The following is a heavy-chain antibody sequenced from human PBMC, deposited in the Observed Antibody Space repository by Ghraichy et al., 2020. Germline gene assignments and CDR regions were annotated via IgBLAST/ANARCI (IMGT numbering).Heavy chain of an antibody. CDR3: VSRSRGGYRTLVDY. V-gene: IGHV1-24*01. CDR1: GYTLTELS. CDR2: FFPEDRKT. D-gene: IGHD5-24*01. J-gene: IGHJ4*02. Sequence: ASVKVSCKVSGYTLTELSMHWVRQAPGKGLEWMGGFFPEDRKTIYAQKFQGRVTMTEDTSTDTAYMEVSSLRSEDTAMYYCVSRSRGGYRTLVDYWGQGTLVTVSS.